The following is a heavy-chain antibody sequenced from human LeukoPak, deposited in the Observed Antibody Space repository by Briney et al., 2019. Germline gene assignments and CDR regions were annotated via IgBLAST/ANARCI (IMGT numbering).Heavy chain of an antibody. CDR1: GFTFSSYA. D-gene: IGHD1-26*01. J-gene: IGHJ3*02. V-gene: IGHV3-23*01. Sequence: PGGSLRLSCAASGFTFSSYAMSWVRQAPGKGLEWVSAISGSGGSTYYADSVKGRFTISRDNSKNTLYLQMNSLRAEDTAVYYCARDQGAGDAFDIWGQGTMVTVSS. CDR2: ISGSGGST. CDR3: ARDQGAGDAFDI.